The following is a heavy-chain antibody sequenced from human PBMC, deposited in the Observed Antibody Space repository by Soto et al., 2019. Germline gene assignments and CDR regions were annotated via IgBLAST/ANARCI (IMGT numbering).Heavy chain of an antibody. CDR3: ARYFGGRDKTYYDFWSGQGNWFDP. J-gene: IGHJ5*02. CDR1: GGTFSSYT. CDR2: IIPILGIA. D-gene: IGHD3-3*01. V-gene: IGHV1-69*02. Sequence: QVQLVQSGAEVKKPGSSVKVSCKASGGTFSSYTISWVRQAPGQGLEWMGRIIPILGIANYAQKFQGRVTITADKSTSTAYMELSSLRSEDTAVYYCARYFGGRDKTYYDFWSGQGNWFDPWGQGTLVTVSS.